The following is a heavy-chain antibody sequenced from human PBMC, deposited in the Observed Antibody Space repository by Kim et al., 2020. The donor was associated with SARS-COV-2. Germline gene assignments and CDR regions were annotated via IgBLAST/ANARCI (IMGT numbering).Heavy chain of an antibody. CDR3: ARASPNIAAGIY. V-gene: IGHV4-59*01. J-gene: IGHJ4*02. CDR2: IYYSGSS. CDR1: GGSISSDY. D-gene: IGHD6-13*01. Sequence: SETLSLTCSVSGGSISSDYWIWIRQPPGKGLEWIGYIYYSGSSNYNPSLKSRVTISVDTSNKQFSLKLTSVTAADTAVYYCARASPNIAAGIYWGQGILVTVSS.